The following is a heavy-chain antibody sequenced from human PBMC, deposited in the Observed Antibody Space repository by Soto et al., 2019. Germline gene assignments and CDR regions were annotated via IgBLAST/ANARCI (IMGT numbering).Heavy chain of an antibody. CDR1: GGTFSRYS. D-gene: IGHD2-2*01. V-gene: IGHV1-69*08. Sequence: QVQLVQSGAEVKKPGSSVKVSCKASGGTFSRYSITWVRQAPGHGLEWIGRIIPIFGIPTYAQKFQGRVTITADESTSTAYMELSRLRSDDTAVYYCAREDRDRETGLVPAAIGGMDVWGQGTTVSVSS. CDR3: AREDRDRETGLVPAAIGGMDV. J-gene: IGHJ6*02. CDR2: IIPIFGIP.